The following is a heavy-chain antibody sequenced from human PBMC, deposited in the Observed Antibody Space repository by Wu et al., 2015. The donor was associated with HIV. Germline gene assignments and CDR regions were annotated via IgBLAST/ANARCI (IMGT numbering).Heavy chain of an antibody. CDR1: GGNIATFA. CDR3: ARGTQEGLLWFGTQGGSSYYFDY. CDR2: IIPFLGTS. D-gene: IGHD3-10*01. Sequence: QVQLVQSGAEVKKTGSSVKVSCRASGGNIATFALSWVRQAPGQGLEWLGTIIPFLGTSNYAQKFHHRVTNTADESTNTAYLELTSLRSEDTAVYYCARGTQEGLLWFGTQGGSSYYFDYWGPGNAGHRLL. J-gene: IGHJ4*02. V-gene: IGHV1-69*13.